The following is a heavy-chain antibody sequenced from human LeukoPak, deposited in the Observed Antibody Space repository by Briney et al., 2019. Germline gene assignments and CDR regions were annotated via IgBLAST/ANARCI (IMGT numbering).Heavy chain of an antibody. CDR3: AKTLSYSSGWVY. CDR1: GFTFSSYA. D-gene: IGHD6-19*01. CDR2: ISGSGGST. V-gene: IGHV3-23*01. J-gene: IGHJ4*02. Sequence: PGGSLRLSCAASGFTFSSYAMSWVRQAPGKGLEWVTGISGSGGSTYYADSVKGRFIISRDNSKSTLYLQMNSLRAEDTAVYYCAKTLSYSSGWVYWGQGTLVTVSS.